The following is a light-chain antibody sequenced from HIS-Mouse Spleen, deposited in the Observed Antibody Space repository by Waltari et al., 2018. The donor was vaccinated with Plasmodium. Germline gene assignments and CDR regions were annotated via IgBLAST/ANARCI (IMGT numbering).Light chain of an antibody. Sequence: DIQMTQSPSPLSASVGDRVTITCRASQSISSWLAWYQQKPGKAPKLLIYKASSLESGVPSRFSGSGAGTEVTLTIRSLQPDDFATYYCQQYNSYSGTFGQGTKVEIK. CDR1: QSISSW. V-gene: IGKV1-5*03. J-gene: IGKJ1*01. CDR3: QQYNSYSGT. CDR2: KAS.